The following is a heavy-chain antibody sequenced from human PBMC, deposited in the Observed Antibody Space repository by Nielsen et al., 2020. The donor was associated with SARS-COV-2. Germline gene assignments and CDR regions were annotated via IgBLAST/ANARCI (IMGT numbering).Heavy chain of an antibody. J-gene: IGHJ6*02. CDR3: ARDIGYSSGSYYYGLDV. V-gene: IGHV4-30-4*07. CDR2: IYNTGST. D-gene: IGHD5-18*01. Sequence: SCAVSGGSISSGGYSWSWIRQPPGKGLELIGYIYNTGSTYYNPSLKSRVTISLDTSKNQFSLRLSSVTAADTAVYYCARDIGYSSGSYYYGLDVWGQGTTLTVSS. CDR1: GGSISSGGYS.